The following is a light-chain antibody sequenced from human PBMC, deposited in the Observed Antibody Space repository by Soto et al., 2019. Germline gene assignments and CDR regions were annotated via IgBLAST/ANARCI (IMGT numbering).Light chain of an antibody. J-gene: IGLJ1*01. CDR3: CSYAGSNLHYV. V-gene: IGLV2-11*01. Sequence: QSALAQPASVSGSRGQSITISCTGTSSDVGRYNYVSWFQQHPGKAPQLMIYDVTKRPSGVPDRFSGSKSGNTASLTISGLQAEDEADYYCCSYAGSNLHYVFGLGTKVTVL. CDR1: SSDVGRYNY. CDR2: DVT.